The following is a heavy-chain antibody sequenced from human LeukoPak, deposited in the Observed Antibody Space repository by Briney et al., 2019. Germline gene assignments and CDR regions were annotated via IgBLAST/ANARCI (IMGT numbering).Heavy chain of an antibody. D-gene: IGHD3-10*01. V-gene: IGHV3-74*01. J-gene: IGHJ4*02. CDR1: GFTFSSYL. Sequence: PGGSLRLSCAASGFTFSSYLMHWVRQAPGKGLGWVSRINSDGSSTSYADSVKGRFTISRDNAKNTLYLQMNSLRAEDTAVYYCARAPRGVVDYWGQGTLVTVSS. CDR2: INSDGSST. CDR3: ARAPRGVVDY.